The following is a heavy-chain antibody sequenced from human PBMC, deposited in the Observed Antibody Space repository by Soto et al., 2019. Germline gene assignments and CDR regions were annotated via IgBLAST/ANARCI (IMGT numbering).Heavy chain of an antibody. CDR3: ARDRPWV. CDR1: GGTFSIYT. CDR2: IIPILGIA. J-gene: IGHJ4*02. V-gene: IGHV1-69*08. Sequence: QVQLVQSGAEVKKPGSSVKVSCKASGGTFSIYTISWVRQAPGQGLEWMGSIIPILGIANYAQKFQGRVTITADKSTSTAYMELSSLRSEDTAVYYCARDRPWVGGQGTLVTVSS. D-gene: IGHD2-15*01.